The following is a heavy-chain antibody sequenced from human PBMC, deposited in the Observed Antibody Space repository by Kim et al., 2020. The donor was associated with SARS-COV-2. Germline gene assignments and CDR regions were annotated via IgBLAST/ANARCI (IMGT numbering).Heavy chain of an antibody. J-gene: IGHJ6*02. D-gene: IGHD2-15*01. CDR1: GFIFSDYH. V-gene: IGHV3-11*03. CDR3: ALNCDGWGCSFAKDV. Sequence: GGSLRLSCATSGFIFSDYHMTWIRQAPGKGLEWVSYSRSYSTSIKYADTVNGRFTMSRDNAKNSLHLQMNSLRAEDTAVYYCALNCDGWGCSFAKDVWG. CDR2: SRSYSTSI.